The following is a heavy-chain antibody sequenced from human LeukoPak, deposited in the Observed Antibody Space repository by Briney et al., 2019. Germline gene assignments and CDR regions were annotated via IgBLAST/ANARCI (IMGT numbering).Heavy chain of an antibody. D-gene: IGHD3-3*01. V-gene: IGHV3-33*05. Sequence: PGGSLRLSCAASGFTFSSYGMHWVRQAPGKGLEWVAVISYDGSNKYYADSVKGRFTISGDNAKNSLYLQMNSLRAEDTAVYYCARDRSVLDFWSGYYQDAFDIWGQGTMVTVSS. CDR2: ISYDGSNK. CDR1: GFTFSSYG. CDR3: ARDRSVLDFWSGYYQDAFDI. J-gene: IGHJ3*02.